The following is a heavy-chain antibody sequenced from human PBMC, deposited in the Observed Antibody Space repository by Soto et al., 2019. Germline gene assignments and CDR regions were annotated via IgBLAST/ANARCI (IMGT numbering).Heavy chain of an antibody. CDR3: AKDIDILTGYYKSGGFDY. V-gene: IGHV3-9*01. CDR1: GFTFDDYA. Sequence: EVQLVESGGGLVQPGRSLRLSCAASGFTFDDYAMHWVRQAPGKGLEWVSGISWNSGSIGYADSVKGRFTISRDNAKNSLYLQMNSLRAEATALYYCAKDIDILTGYYKSGGFDYWGQGTLVTVSS. D-gene: IGHD3-9*01. CDR2: ISWNSGSI. J-gene: IGHJ4*02.